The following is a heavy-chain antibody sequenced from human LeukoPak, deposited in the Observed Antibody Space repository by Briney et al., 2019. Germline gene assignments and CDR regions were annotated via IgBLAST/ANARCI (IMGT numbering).Heavy chain of an antibody. CDR1: GGSISNYY. CDR2: HYYSGST. D-gene: IGHD3-10*01. V-gene: IGHV4-59*01. CDR3: ARGLTGMVRGVNQFDY. J-gene: IGHJ4*02. Sequence: PSETLSLTCTVSGGSISNYYWSWIRQPPEKGLEWIGYHYYSGSTNYNPSLKSRVTISVDASKNQFSLKLSSVTAADTAVYYCARGLTGMVRGVNQFDYWGQGTLVTVSS.